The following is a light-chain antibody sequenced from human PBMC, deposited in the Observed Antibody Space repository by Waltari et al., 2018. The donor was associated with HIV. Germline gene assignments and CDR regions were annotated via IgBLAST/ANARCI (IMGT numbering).Light chain of an antibody. Sequence: QSALTQPASVSGSPGQSITISCTGTSSDVGGYNYVSWYQQHPGQAPKLMIYEVTNRPSGVSYRFSGSNSGNTASLTISGLQVEDEADYYCSSYTSSSLEIFGGGTKLTVL. CDR2: EVT. CDR3: SSYTSSSLEI. CDR1: SSDVGGYNY. J-gene: IGLJ2*01. V-gene: IGLV2-14*03.